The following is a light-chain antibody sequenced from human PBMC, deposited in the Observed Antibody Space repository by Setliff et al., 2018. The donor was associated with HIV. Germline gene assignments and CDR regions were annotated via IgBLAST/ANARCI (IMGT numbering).Light chain of an antibody. J-gene: IGLJ1*01. V-gene: IGLV2-14*03. CDR3: SSYTTSSTLYV. CDR2: DVI. Sequence: QSVLTQPASVSGSPGQSITISCTGISSDVGGYYSVSWYQQHPGKAPKLMIYDVINRPSGVSNRFSGSRSGSTASLTISGLQVEDEADYYCSSYTTSSTLYVFGPGTRSPS. CDR1: SSDVGGYYS.